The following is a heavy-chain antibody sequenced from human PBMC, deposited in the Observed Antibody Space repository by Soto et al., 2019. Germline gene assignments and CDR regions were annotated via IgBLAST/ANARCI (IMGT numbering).Heavy chain of an antibody. D-gene: IGHD3-22*01. CDR2: TIPVLAIT. V-gene: IGHV1-69*02. CDR3: GIARYDRRYLYSGMDI. Sequence: QVQLVQSGAEVKKPGSSVKVSCKASGDTFSSYTISWVRQAPGQGLEWMGRTIPVLAITNYARKLQGRVTINADKSTSTVYIELSSLRSEDTALYYCGIARYDRRYLYSGMDIWGQGTTVTVSS. J-gene: IGHJ6*02. CDR1: GDTFSSYT.